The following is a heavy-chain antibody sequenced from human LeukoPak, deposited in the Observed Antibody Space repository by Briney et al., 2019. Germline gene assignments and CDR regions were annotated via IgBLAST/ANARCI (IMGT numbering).Heavy chain of an antibody. CDR2: ISGSGGST. V-gene: IGHV3-23*01. Sequence: GGSLRLSCAASGFTFSNYGIRWVRQAPGKGLEWVSAISGSGGSTYYAGSVKGRFTISRDNSKNTLYLQMNSLRAEDTAVYYCAKEVGYFHSWGQGTLVTVSS. CDR1: GFTFSNYG. J-gene: IGHJ4*02. D-gene: IGHD1-26*01. CDR3: AKEVGYFHS.